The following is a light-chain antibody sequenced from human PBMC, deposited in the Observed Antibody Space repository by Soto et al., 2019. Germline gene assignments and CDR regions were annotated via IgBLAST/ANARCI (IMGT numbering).Light chain of an antibody. CDR2: DAS. J-gene: IGKJ1*01. CDR1: QSVRSN. V-gene: IGKV3-15*01. Sequence: EIVLTHSPGTLSLSPGERATLSCRASQSVRSNLAWYQQKPGQPPRLLIYDASTRATGIPSRFSGSGSGTEFTLTISSLKSEDFAVYYCQQYDNWPRTFGQGTKVDIK. CDR3: QQYDNWPRT.